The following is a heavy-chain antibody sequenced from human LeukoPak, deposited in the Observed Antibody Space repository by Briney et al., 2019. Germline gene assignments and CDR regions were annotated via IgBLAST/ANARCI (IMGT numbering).Heavy chain of an antibody. Sequence: GGSLRLSCAASGFTVSSNYMSWVRQAPGKGLEWVSVIYSGGSTYYADSVKGRFTISRDNSKNTLYLQMNSLRAEDTAVYYCATTLVITMIVYWGQGTLVTVSS. CDR1: GFTVSSNY. V-gene: IGHV3-66*01. CDR2: IYSGGST. J-gene: IGHJ4*02. D-gene: IGHD3-22*01. CDR3: ATTLVITMIVY.